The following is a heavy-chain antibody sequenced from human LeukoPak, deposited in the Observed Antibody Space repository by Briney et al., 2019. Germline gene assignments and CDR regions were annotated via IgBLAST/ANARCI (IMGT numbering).Heavy chain of an antibody. CDR3: ASTGYCSSTSCYDFDY. CDR1: GFTFSSYW. CDR2: IKQDGSEK. Sequence: GGSLRLSCAASGFTFSSYWMSWVRQAPGKGLEWVANIKQDGSEKYYVDSVKGRFTISRDNAKNSLHLQMNSLRAEDTAVHYCASTGYCSSTSCYDFDYWGQGTLVTVSS. J-gene: IGHJ4*02. D-gene: IGHD2-2*01. V-gene: IGHV3-7*01.